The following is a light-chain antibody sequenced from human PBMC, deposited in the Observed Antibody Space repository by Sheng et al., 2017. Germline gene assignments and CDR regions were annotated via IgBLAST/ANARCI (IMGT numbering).Light chain of an antibody. Sequence: EIVLTQSPGTLSLSPGERATLSCRASQSVSNNYLAWYQQKPGQAPRLLIYDASRRATGIPNRFSGSGSGTDFTLTISRLDPEDFALYYCQQYHKWPLPFGGGTKVEIK. J-gene: IGKJ4*01. CDR3: QQYHKWPLP. CDR1: QSVSNNY. V-gene: IGKV3-20*01. CDR2: DAS.